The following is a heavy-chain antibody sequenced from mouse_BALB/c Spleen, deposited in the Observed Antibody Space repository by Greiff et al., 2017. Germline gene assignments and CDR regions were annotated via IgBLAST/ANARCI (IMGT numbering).Heavy chain of an antibody. CDR2: IRNKANGYTT. J-gene: IGHJ4*01. CDR3: ARFTIGPLYAMDY. D-gene: IGHD2-14*01. V-gene: IGHV7-3*02. Sequence: DVKLQESGGGLVQPGGSLRLSCAPSGFTFTDYYMSWVRQPPGKALEWLGFIRNKANGYTTEYSASVKGRFTISRDNSQSILYLQMNTLRAEDSATYYCARFTIGPLYAMDYWGQGTSVTVSS. CDR1: GFTFTDYY.